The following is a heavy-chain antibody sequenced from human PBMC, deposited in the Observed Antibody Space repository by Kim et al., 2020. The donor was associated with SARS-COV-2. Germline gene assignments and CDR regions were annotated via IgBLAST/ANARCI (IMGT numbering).Heavy chain of an antibody. CDR1: GYTFTGYY. J-gene: IGHJ5*02. V-gene: IGHV1-2*02. D-gene: IGHD5-12*01. CDR3: ARDPPPIVATITYNWFDP. Sequence: ASVKVSCKASGYTFTGYYMHWVRQAPGQGLEWMGWINPNSGGTNYAQKFQGRVTMTRDTSISTAYMELSRLRSDDTAVYYCARDPPPIVATITYNWFDPWGQGTLVTVSS. CDR2: INPNSGGT.